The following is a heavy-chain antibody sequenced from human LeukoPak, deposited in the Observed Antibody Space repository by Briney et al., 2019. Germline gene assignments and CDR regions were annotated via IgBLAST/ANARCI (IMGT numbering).Heavy chain of an antibody. CDR1: GFTFSSYG. V-gene: IGHV3-23*01. J-gene: IGHJ5*02. Sequence: GALRLSCAASGFTFSSYGMSWVRQAPGKGLEWVSAISGSGGSTYYADSVKGRFTISRDNSKNTLYLQMNSLRAEDTAAYYCARESGSYLWRSWLNPWGQGILVTVSS. CDR2: ISGSGGST. CDR3: ARESGSYLWRSWLNP. D-gene: IGHD3-16*01.